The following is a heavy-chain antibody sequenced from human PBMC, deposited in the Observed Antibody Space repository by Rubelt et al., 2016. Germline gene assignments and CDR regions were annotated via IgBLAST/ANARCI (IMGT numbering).Heavy chain of an antibody. CDR2: ISTDGNNE. D-gene: IGHD6-19*01. J-gene: IGHJ4*02. CDR1: GFTFSNYH. CDR3: ASDRIAVTGAYTY. Sequence: VQLLESGGGLVQPGGSLRLSCAASGFTFSNYHFHWVRQAPGKGLEWVAVISTDGNNEGYADSVKGRFTISRDNAKNSLFLEMNSLRPEDTAVYYCASDRIAVTGAYTYWGQGTLVTVTA. V-gene: IGHV3-30*04.